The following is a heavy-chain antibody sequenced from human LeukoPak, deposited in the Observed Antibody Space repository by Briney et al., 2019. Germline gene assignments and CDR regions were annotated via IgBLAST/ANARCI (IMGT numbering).Heavy chain of an antibody. CDR3: VKDILPGGLDV. J-gene: IGHJ6*02. CDR2: IDFTSGRI. V-gene: IGHV3-9*01. CDR1: GFTFGGYA. Sequence: GPSLRLSCAASGFTFGGYAMHWIRQAPGKGLEWVSGIDFTSGRIDYADSVKGRFIISRDNAKNSLYLQMNSLRPEDSAFYYCVKDILPGGLDVWGQGTMVTVSS.